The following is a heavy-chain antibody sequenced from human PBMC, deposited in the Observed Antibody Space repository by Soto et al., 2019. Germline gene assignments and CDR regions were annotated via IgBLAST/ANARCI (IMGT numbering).Heavy chain of an antibody. CDR1: GFNFPIYA. Sequence: PGGSLRHSCSPSGFNFPIYAMSWFLQVPGKGRECGSVMSGSGGSTFYAECVKCRFIIYGDNSKKTLYLQMNSLRAEDRAVYYCAKRGGMDVGGQGSTVTVTS. J-gene: IGHJ6*02. CDR3: AKRGGMDV. CDR2: MSGSGGST. V-gene: IGHV3-23*01. D-gene: IGHD3-10*01.